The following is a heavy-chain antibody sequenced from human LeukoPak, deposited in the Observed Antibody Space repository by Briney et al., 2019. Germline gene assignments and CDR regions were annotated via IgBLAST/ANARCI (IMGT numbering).Heavy chain of an antibody. V-gene: IGHV5-51*01. CDR3: ARPSRPQGYDAFDI. CDR2: IYPGDSDT. Sequence: GESLKISCKGSGYSFTSYWIGWVRQMPGKGLEWMGIIYPGDSDTRYSPSFQGQDTISADKSINTAYLQWSSLKASDTAMYYCARPSRPQGYDAFDIWGQGTMVTVSS. D-gene: IGHD3-22*01. J-gene: IGHJ3*02. CDR1: GYSFTSYW.